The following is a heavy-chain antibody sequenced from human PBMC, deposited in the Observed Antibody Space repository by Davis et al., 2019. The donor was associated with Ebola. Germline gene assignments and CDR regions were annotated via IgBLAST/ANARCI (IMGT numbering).Heavy chain of an antibody. CDR3: ARGRLGDYTNYWYFDL. D-gene: IGHD4-11*01. J-gene: IGHJ2*01. CDR2: INHSGST. CDR1: GGSFSGYY. Sequence: SETLSLTCAVYGGSFSGYYWSWIRQPPGKGLEWIGEINHSGSTNYNPSLKSRVTISVDTSKNQFSLKLSSVTAADTAVYYCARGRLGDYTNYWYFDLWGRGTLVTVSS. V-gene: IGHV4-34*01.